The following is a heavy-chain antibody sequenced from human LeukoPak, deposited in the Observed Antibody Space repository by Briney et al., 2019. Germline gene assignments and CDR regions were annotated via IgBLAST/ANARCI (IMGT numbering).Heavy chain of an antibody. Sequence: GESLKISCKGSGYSFTSYWISWVRQMPGKGLEWMGRIDPSDSYTNYSPSFQGHVTISADKSISTAYLQWSSLKASDTAMYYYARQDSGYSGYDYLIDYWGQGTLVTVSS. CDR1: GYSFTSYW. CDR2: IDPSDSYT. CDR3: ARQDSGYSGYDYLIDY. V-gene: IGHV5-10-1*01. J-gene: IGHJ4*02. D-gene: IGHD5-12*01.